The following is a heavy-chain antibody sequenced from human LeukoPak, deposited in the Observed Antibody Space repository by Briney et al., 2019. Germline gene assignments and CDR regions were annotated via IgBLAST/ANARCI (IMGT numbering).Heavy chain of an antibody. CDR2: IYYSGST. CDR3: ARETYYYDSSGYHGMDV. D-gene: IGHD3-22*01. Sequence: SETLSLTCTVSGGSISSTSYYWGWIRQPPGKGLEWIGSIYYSGSTYYNPSLKSRVTISVDTSKNQFSLKLSSVTAADTAVYYCARETYYYDSSGYHGMDVWGQGTTVTVSS. J-gene: IGHJ6*02. CDR1: GGSISSTSYY. V-gene: IGHV4-39*07.